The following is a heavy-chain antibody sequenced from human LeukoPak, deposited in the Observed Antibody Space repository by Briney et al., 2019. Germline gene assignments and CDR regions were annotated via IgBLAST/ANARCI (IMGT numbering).Heavy chain of an antibody. D-gene: IGHD6-19*01. CDR3: AREGWGQRHTAAFDY. V-gene: IGHV1-2*02. CDR1: GYTFIGHY. CDR2: INFNSGDT. J-gene: IGHJ4*02. Sequence: GASVKVSCKASGYTFIGHYMHWARQAPGQGLEWMGWINFNSGDTNSAQKFQDRVTMTRDTSISTVYMELSGLRPDDTAVYYCAREGWGQRHTAAFDYWGQGTLVTVSS.